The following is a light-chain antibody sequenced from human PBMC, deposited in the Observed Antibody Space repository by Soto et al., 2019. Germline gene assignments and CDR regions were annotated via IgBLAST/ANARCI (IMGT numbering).Light chain of an antibody. CDR3: SSYTSSSTSV. CDR1: SSDVGGYNY. Sequence: QSVLTQPASVSGSPGQSITISCTGTSSDVGGYNYVSWSQQHPGKAPQLMIYEVSNRPSGVSNRFSGSKSGNTASLTISGLQAEDEADYHCSSYTSSSTSVFGTGTKVAVL. V-gene: IGLV2-14*01. CDR2: EVS. J-gene: IGLJ1*01.